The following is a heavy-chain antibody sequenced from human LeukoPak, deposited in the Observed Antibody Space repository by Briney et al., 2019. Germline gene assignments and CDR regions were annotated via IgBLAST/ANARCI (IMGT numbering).Heavy chain of an antibody. D-gene: IGHD3-22*01. CDR2: ISAYNGNT. CDR1: GYTFTSFG. CDR3: ARIWDYYDRSGNSN. Sequence: GASVKVSCKASGYTFTSFGISWVRQAPGQGLEWKGWISAYNGNTNYAQKLQGRVTLTTDTSTSTAYMELRSLRSDDTAVYYCARIWDYYDRSGNSNWGQGTLVTVSS. V-gene: IGHV1-18*01. J-gene: IGHJ1*01.